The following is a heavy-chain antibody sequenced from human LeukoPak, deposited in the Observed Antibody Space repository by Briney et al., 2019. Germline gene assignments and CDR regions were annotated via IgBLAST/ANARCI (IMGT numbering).Heavy chain of an antibody. D-gene: IGHD2-8*02. CDR3: ATYRQVLLPFES. V-gene: IGHV3-23*01. CDR1: GFTFSSYA. Sequence: GGSLRLSCAASGFTFSSYAMSWVRQAPGKGLEWVSAISGSGGSTYYADSVKGRFTISRDNSKNTLYLQMNSLRAEDTAIYYCATYRQVLLPFESWGQGTLVTVSS. CDR2: ISGSGGST. J-gene: IGHJ4*02.